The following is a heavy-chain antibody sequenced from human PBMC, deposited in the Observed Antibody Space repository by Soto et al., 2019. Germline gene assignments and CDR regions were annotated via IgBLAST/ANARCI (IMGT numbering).Heavy chain of an antibody. CDR2: IWYDGSNK. D-gene: IGHD3-3*01. CDR1: GFTFSSYG. Sequence: PGGSLRLSCAASGFTFSSYGMHWVRQAPGKGLEWVAVIWYDGSNKYYADSVKGRFTISRDNSKNTLYLQMNSLRAEDTAVYYCARDQTYYDFWSGSYYMDVWGKGTTVTVSS. J-gene: IGHJ6*03. V-gene: IGHV3-33*01. CDR3: ARDQTYYDFWSGSYYMDV.